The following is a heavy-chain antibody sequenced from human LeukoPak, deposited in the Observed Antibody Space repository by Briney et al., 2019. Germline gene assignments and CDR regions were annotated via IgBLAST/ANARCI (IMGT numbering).Heavy chain of an antibody. CDR2: IYYSGST. Sequence: RPTETLSLTCTVSGGSISSYYWGWIRQPPGKGLEWIGSIYYSGSTYYNPSLKSRVTISVDTSKNQFSLKLSSVTAADTAVYYCARHGGYDRSLFDYWGQGTLVTVSS. CDR3: ARHGGYDRSLFDY. V-gene: IGHV4-39*01. D-gene: IGHD5-12*01. CDR1: GGSISSYY. J-gene: IGHJ4*02.